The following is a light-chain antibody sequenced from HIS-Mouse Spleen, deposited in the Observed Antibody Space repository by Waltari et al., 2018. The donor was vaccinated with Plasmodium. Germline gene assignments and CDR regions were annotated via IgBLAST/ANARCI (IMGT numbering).Light chain of an antibody. CDR2: EDR. Sequence: SYELTQPPSVSVSPGQTARITCSGDALPKKYAYWYQQKSGQAPFLVIYEDRKRPPGIPERFSGSSSGTMATLTISGAQVEDEADYYCYSTDSSGNHRVFGGGTKLTVL. CDR3: YSTDSSGNHRV. J-gene: IGLJ3*02. CDR1: ALPKKY. V-gene: IGLV3-10*01.